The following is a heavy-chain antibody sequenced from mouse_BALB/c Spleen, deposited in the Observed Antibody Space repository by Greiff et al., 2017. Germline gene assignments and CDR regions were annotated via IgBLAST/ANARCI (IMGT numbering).Heavy chain of an antibody. CDR3: ARYDDGPAWFAY. CDR1: GYSITSDYA. V-gene: IGHV3-2*02. Sequence: VQLQQSGPGLVKPSQSLSLTCTVTGYSITSDYAWNWIRQFPGNKLEWMGYISYSGSTSYNPSLKSRISITRDTSKNQFFLQLNSVTTEDTATYYCARYDDGPAWFAYWGQGTLVTVSA. CDR2: ISYSGST. J-gene: IGHJ3*01. D-gene: IGHD2-3*01.